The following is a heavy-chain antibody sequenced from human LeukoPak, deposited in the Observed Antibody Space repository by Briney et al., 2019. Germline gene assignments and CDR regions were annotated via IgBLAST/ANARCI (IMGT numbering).Heavy chain of an antibody. V-gene: IGHV3-23*01. CDR3: ARDSSGYYLDY. CDR2: ISGSGGST. J-gene: IGHJ4*02. CDR1: GFTFSSYA. Sequence: GGSLRLSCVASGFTFSSYAMSWVRQAPGKGLEWVSAISGSGGSTYYADSVKGRFTISRDNSKNTLYLQMNSLRAEDTAVYYCARDSSGYYLDYWGQGTLVTVSS. D-gene: IGHD3-22*01.